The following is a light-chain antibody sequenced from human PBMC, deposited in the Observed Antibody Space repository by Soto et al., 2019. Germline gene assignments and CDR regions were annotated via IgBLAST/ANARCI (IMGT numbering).Light chain of an antibody. CDR3: CSYAGDYTFV. CDR1: SSDVGGYNY. J-gene: IGLJ1*01. CDR2: DVK. V-gene: IGLV2-11*01. Sequence: QSVLTQPRSVSGSPGQSVTISCTGTSSDVGGYNYVTWYQQYPGKAPKVMIYDVKTRPSGVPDRFSGSKSGNTASLTISGLQAEDEADYSCCSYAGDYTFVFGTGTKLTVL.